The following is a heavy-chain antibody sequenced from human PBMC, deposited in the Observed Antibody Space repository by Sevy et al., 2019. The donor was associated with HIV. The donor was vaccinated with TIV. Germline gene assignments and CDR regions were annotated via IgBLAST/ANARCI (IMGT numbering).Heavy chain of an antibody. D-gene: IGHD2-2*01. J-gene: IGHJ4*02. V-gene: IGHV3-23*01. CDR1: GFTFSSYA. CDR2: ISGSGGST. Sequence: GVSLRLSCAASGFTFSSYAMSWVRQAPGKGLEWVSAISGSGGSTYYADSVKGRFTISRDNSKNTLYLQMNSLRAEDTAVYYCANLGGGGFVVVPAAINAYFDYWGQGTLVTVSS. CDR3: ANLGGGGFVVVPAAINAYFDY.